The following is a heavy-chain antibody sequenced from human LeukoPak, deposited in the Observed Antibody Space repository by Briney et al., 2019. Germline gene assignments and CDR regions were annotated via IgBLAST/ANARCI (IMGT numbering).Heavy chain of an antibody. CDR2: INRDGGEK. V-gene: IGHV3-7*01. CDR3: TRNEI. J-gene: IGHJ4*02. CDR1: GFTFSNYW. Sequence: GGSLRLSCAASGFTFSNYWMGWVRQVPRKGLGWVASINRDGGEKHYVDSVEGRFTISRDNAKNSLFLQMNSLKAEDTAVYFCTRNEIWGQGTLVTVSS.